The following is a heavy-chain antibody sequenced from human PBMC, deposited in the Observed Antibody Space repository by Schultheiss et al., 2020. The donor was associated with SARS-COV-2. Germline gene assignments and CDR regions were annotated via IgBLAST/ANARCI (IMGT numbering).Heavy chain of an antibody. J-gene: IGHJ6*02. CDR2: IKQDGSDK. CDR3: ARAPGGAVVVYGMDV. V-gene: IGHV3-7*03. CDR1: GFNFNIYW. Sequence: GGSLRLSCAASGFNFNIYWMSWVRQAPGKGLEWVANIKQDGSDKYYVDSVKGRFTISRDNAKNSLYLQMNSVRVEDTAVYYCARAPGGAVVVYGMDVWGQGTTVTVSS. D-gene: IGHD2-2*01.